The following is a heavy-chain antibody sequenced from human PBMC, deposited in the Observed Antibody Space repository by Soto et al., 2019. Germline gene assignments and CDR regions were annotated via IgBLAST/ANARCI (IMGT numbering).Heavy chain of an antibody. CDR1: GYTFTGYY. Sequence: ASVKVSCKASGYTFTGYYMHWVRQAPGQGLEWMAIINPKGGSTNYAQEFQGRVTLTSDTSTSTVYMELSSLRFEDTALFYCARDLAAGDLWGQGTLVTVSS. J-gene: IGHJ5*02. D-gene: IGHD6-13*01. CDR3: ARDLAAGDL. V-gene: IGHV1-46*01. CDR2: INPKGGST.